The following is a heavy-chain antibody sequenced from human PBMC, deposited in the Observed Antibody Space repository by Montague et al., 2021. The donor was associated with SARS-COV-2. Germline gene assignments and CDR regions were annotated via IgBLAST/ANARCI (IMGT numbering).Heavy chain of an antibody. Sequence: SETLSLTCTVSGGSISSYYWGWIRQPPGKGLEWIGYIYYSGSTNYNPSLKSRVTISVDTSKNQFSLKLSSVTAADTAVYYCARAAGYNWNYGYNWFDPWGQGTLVTVSS. CDR3: ARAAGYNWNYGYNWFDP. CDR1: GGSISSYY. V-gene: IGHV4-59*01. CDR2: IYYSGST. J-gene: IGHJ5*02. D-gene: IGHD1-7*01.